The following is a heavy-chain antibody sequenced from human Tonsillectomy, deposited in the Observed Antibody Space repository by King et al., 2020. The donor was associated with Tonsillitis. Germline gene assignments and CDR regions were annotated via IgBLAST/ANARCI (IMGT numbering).Heavy chain of an antibody. V-gene: IGHV5-51*01. D-gene: IGHD5-18*01. CDR1: GYSFTSYW. Sequence: VQLVESGAEVKKPGESLKISCKGSGYSFTSYWIGWVRQTPGKGLEWMGVIFPGDSDTRYSPSFPGQVTISAEKSISIAYLQWSSLKASDTAMYYCARRLYSSGSHFDFWGQGTLVTVSS. J-gene: IGHJ4*02. CDR2: IFPGDSDT. CDR3: ARRLYSSGSHFDF.